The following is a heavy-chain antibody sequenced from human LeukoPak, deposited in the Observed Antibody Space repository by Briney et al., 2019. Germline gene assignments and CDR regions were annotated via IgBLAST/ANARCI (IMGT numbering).Heavy chain of an antibody. Sequence: GESLKISCKGSGYSFTSYWIGWVRQMPGKGLEWIGIIYPGDSDTRYSPSFQGQVTISADKSISTAYLQWSSLKASDTAMYYCARPGIAADDGKDAFDIWGQGTMVTVSS. J-gene: IGHJ3*02. D-gene: IGHD6-13*01. CDR3: ARPGIAADDGKDAFDI. CDR1: GYSFTSYW. V-gene: IGHV5-51*01. CDR2: IYPGDSDT.